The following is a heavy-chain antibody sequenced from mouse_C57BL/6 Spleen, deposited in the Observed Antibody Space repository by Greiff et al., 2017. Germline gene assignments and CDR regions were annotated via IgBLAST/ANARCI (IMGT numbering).Heavy chain of an antibody. CDR2: ISYDGSN. J-gene: IGHJ3*01. Sequence: EVQVVESGPGLVKPSQSLSLTCSVTGYSITSGYYWNWIRQFPGNKLEWMGYISYDGSNNYNPSLKNRISITRDTSKNQFFLKLNSVTTEDTATYYCAREDGGLLAYWGQGTLVTVSA. V-gene: IGHV3-6*01. CDR3: AREDGGLLAY. CDR1: GYSITSGYY. D-gene: IGHD2-4*01.